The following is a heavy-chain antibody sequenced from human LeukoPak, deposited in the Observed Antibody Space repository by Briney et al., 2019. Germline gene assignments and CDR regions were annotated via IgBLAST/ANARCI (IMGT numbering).Heavy chain of an antibody. D-gene: IGHD6-19*01. CDR2: IYHSGST. V-gene: IGHV4-4*02. CDR1: GGSISSSNW. CDR3: ARARGGSGWIPRWFDP. Sequence: SGTLSLTCAVSGGSISSSNWWSWVRQPPGKGLEWIGEIYHSGSTNYNPSLKSRVTISVDKSKNQFSLKLSSVTAADTAVYYCARARGGSGWIPRWFDPWGQGTLVTVSS. J-gene: IGHJ5*02.